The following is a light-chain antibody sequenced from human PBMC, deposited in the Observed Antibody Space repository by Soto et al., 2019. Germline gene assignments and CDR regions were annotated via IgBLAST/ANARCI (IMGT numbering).Light chain of an antibody. V-gene: IGKV3-15*01. J-gene: IGKJ1*01. CDR2: GAS. CDR3: HQYGSSPQT. Sequence: EIVMTQSPATLSVSPGERATLSCRASQSVSSNLAWYQQKPGQAPRLLIYGASARATGFPARFSASGSGTEFTLTISSLQSEDFAVYYCHQYGSSPQTLGRGTKVDIK. CDR1: QSVSSN.